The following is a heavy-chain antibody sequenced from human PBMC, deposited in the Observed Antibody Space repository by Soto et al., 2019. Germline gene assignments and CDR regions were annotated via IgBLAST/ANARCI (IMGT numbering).Heavy chain of an antibody. Sequence: ASVKVSCTASGYTFTDYYMHWVRQAPGQGLEWMGWINPNSGGTNYAQKFQGWVTMTRDTSISTAYMELSRLRSDDTAVYYCARGSRYLYDLTFDYWGQGTLVTVS. CDR3: ARGSRYLYDLTFDY. CDR2: INPNSGGT. J-gene: IGHJ4*02. D-gene: IGHD2-8*01. V-gene: IGHV1-2*04. CDR1: GYTFTDYY.